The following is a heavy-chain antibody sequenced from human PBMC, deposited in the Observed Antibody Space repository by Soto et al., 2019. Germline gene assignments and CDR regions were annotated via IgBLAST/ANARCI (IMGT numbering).Heavy chain of an antibody. CDR1: GFSFSNYG. Sequence: QVQLVESGGGVVQPGRSLGLSCAASGFSFSNYGMSWVRQAPGKGLEWVAIVSYDGNDKTYADSVKGRFTISRDNSKNTVSLQMDSLRDEDTAVYYCAKARTTMPSRDFDQWGQGILVTVSS. V-gene: IGHV3-30*18. CDR3: AKARTTMPSRDFDQ. J-gene: IGHJ4*02. CDR2: VSYDGNDK. D-gene: IGHD4-4*01.